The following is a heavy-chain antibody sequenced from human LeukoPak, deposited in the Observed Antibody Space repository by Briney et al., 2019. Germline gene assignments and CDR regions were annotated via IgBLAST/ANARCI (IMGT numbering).Heavy chain of an antibody. CDR2: ISYDGSNK. J-gene: IGHJ4*02. CDR1: GFTFSSYA. Sequence: GSSLRLSCAASGFTFSSYAMHGVRQAPGRGLEGVAVISYDGSNKYYADSVKGRFTISRDNSKNTLYLQMNSLRAEDTAVYYCARDYIAAVDYWGQGALVTVSS. D-gene: IGHD6-13*01. CDR3: ARDYIAAVDY. V-gene: IGHV3-30-3*01.